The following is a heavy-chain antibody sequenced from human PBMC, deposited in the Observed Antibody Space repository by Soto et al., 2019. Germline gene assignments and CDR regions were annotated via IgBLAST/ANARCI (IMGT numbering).Heavy chain of an antibody. CDR1: GFIFSSYV. V-gene: IGHV3-23*01. Sequence: EVQLLESGGGLVQPGGSLRLSCAASGFIFSSYVMSWVRQAPGKGLEWVSAMSGSGGSTYYADSVKGRFTISRDNSENTLYLQMNSLRAEDTAVYYCAKGQLRLDYWGQGTLVTVSS. J-gene: IGHJ4*02. D-gene: IGHD2-2*01. CDR3: AKGQLRLDY. CDR2: MSGSGGST.